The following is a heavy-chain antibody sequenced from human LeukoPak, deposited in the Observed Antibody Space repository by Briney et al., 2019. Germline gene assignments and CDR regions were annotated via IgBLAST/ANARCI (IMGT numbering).Heavy chain of an antibody. V-gene: IGHV4-34*01. D-gene: IGHD2-15*01. J-gene: IGHJ4*02. CDR1: GGSFSGYY. Sequence: PSETLSLTCAVYGGSFSGYYWSWIRQPPGKGLEWIGSIYYSGSTYYNPSLKSRVTISVDTSKNQFSLKLSSVTAADTAVYYCASLYCSGGSCYLSGFDYWGQGTLVTVSS. CDR3: ASLYCSGGSCYLSGFDY. CDR2: IYYSGST.